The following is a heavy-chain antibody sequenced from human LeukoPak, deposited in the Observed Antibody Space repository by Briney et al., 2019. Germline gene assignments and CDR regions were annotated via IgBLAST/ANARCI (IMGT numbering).Heavy chain of an antibody. D-gene: IGHD3-9*01. J-gene: IGHJ5*02. CDR2: TSPNRGNT. CDR1: GYTFTLYD. V-gene: IGHV1-8*02. CDR3: ARTSFERFDP. Sequence: ASVKVSRKASGYTFTLYDINWVRQATGQGLEWMGWTSPNRGNTGSAQKFQGRVSMTRNTSISTAYMELSGLRSEDTAVYYCARTSFERFDPWGQGALVTVSS.